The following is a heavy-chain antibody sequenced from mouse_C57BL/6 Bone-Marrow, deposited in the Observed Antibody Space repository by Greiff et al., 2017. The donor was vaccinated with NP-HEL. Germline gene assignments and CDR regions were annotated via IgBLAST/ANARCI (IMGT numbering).Heavy chain of an antibody. V-gene: IGHV1-50*01. J-gene: IGHJ2*01. D-gene: IGHD1-1*01. CDR1: GYTFTSYW. CDR3: ARKKITTVGGYYFDY. Sequence: QVQLQQSGAELVKPGASVKLSCKASGYTFTSYWMQWVKQRPGQGLEWIGEIDPSDSYTNYNQKFKGKATLTVDTSSSTAYMQLSSLTSEDSAVYYCARKKITTVGGYYFDYWGQGTTLTVSS. CDR2: IDPSDSYT.